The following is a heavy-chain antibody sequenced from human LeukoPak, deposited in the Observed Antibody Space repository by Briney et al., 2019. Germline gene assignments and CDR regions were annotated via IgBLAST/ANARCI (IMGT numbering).Heavy chain of an antibody. CDR1: GYTFTGYY. J-gene: IGHJ3*02. D-gene: IGHD2-2*01. CDR2: INPNSGGT. V-gene: IGHV1-2*02. CDR3: ARDAYRSSTSCYFDAFDI. Sequence: ASVKVSCKASGYTFTGYYMHWVRQAPGQGLEWMGWINPNSGGTNYAQKFQGRVTMTRDTSISTAYMELSRLRSDDTAVYYCARDAYRSSTSCYFDAFDIWGQGTMVTVSS.